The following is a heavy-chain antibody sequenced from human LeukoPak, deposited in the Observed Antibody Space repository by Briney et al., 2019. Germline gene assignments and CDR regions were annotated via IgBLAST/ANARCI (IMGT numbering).Heavy chain of an antibody. CDR2: INIDGSST. Sequence: PGGSLRLSCAASGFRFSTYWMHWVRQAPGKGLVWVSRINIDGSSTSYADSVKGRFTISRDNAKNTLYLQMNSLRPEDTAVYYCVRVYYYYYYLDVWGKGTTVTVSS. CDR3: VRVYYYYYYLDV. V-gene: IGHV3-74*01. CDR1: GFRFSTYW. J-gene: IGHJ6*03.